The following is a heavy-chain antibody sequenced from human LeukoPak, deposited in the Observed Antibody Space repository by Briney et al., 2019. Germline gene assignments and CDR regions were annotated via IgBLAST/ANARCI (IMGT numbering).Heavy chain of an antibody. CDR2: ISGTGDNT. Sequence: PGGSLRLSCAASGFTFSNYGMSWVRQAPGKGLEWASAISGTGDNTFYADSVKGRFTISRDNSKNTLYLQMSSLRAEDTAAYYCAKASRGSGYYYREAFDIWGQGTMVTVSS. D-gene: IGHD3-22*01. CDR3: AKASRGSGYYYREAFDI. V-gene: IGHV3-23*01. CDR1: GFTFSNYG. J-gene: IGHJ3*02.